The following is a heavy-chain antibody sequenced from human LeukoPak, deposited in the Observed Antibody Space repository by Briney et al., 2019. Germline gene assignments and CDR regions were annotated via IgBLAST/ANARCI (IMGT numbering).Heavy chain of an antibody. CDR1: GFTVSSNY. CDR3: ARGRPYCYFDY. J-gene: IGHJ4*02. V-gene: IGHV3-53*01. CDR2: MYSATST. Sequence: HPGGSLRLSCAASGFTVSSNYMSWVRQAPGKGLEWVSVMYSATSTYYADSVKGRFTISRGNSKNTLYLQMNSLRAEDTAVYYCARGRPYCYFDYWGQGTLVTVSS. D-gene: IGHD2-15*01.